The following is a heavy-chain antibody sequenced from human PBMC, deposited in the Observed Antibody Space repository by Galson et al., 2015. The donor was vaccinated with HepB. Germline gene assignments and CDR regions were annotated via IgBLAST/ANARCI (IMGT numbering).Heavy chain of an antibody. CDR1: GYTFTSYY. CDR3: ARDRVGETTPGFWFDP. Sequence: SVKVSCKASGYTFTSYYMHWVRQAPGQGLEWMGIINPSGGSTSYAHKFQGRVTMTRDTSTSTVYMELSSLRSEDTAVYYCARDRVGETTPGFWFDPWGQGTLVTVSS. D-gene: IGHD4-11*01. CDR2: INPSGGST. V-gene: IGHV1-46*01. J-gene: IGHJ5*02.